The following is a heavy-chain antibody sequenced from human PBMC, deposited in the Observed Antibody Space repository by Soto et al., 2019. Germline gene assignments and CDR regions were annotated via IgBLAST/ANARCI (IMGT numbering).Heavy chain of an antibody. Sequence: KPGGSLRLSCAASGFTFSNAWMSWVRQAPGKGLEWVGRIKSKTDGGTTDYAAPVKGRFTISRDDSKNTLYLQMNSLKTEDTAVYYCTTQIALRYFDWLLENYYFDYWGQGTLVTVSS. CDR2: IKSKTDGGTT. V-gene: IGHV3-15*01. CDR3: TTQIALRYFDWLLENYYFDY. CDR1: GFTFSNAW. D-gene: IGHD3-9*01. J-gene: IGHJ4*02.